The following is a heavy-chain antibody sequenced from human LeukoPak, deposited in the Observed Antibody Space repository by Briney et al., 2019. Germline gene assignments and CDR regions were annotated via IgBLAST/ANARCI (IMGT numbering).Heavy chain of an antibody. CDR3: ARHYYDFWSGYSWPDAFDI. V-gene: IGHV4-30-4*07. J-gene: IGHJ3*02. CDR1: GGSISSGGYS. Sequence: PSQTLSLTCAVSGGSISSGGYSWSWIRQPPGKGLEWIGYIYYSGSTNYNPSLKSRVTISVDTSKNQFSLKLSSVTAADTAVYYCARHYYDFWSGYSWPDAFDIWGQGTMVTVSS. CDR2: IYYSGST. D-gene: IGHD3-3*01.